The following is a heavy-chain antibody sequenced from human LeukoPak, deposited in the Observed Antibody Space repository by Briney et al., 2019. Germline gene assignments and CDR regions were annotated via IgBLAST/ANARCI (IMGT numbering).Heavy chain of an antibody. CDR2: INPNSGGT. D-gene: IGHD3-3*01. CDR1: GYTFTGYY. J-gene: IGHJ6*02. Sequence: ASVKVSCKAPGYTFTGYYMHWVRQAPGQGLEWMGWINPNSGGTNYAQKFQGRVAMTRDTSISTAYMELSRLRSDDTAVYYCARDGDFWSGSNGMDVWGQGTTVTVSS. CDR3: ARDGDFWSGSNGMDV. V-gene: IGHV1-2*02.